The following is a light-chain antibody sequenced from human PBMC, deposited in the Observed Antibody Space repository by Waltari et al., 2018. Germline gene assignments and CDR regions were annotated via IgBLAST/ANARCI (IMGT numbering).Light chain of an antibody. CDR3: QHYVRLPGT. CDR1: QSVSRS. J-gene: IGKJ1*01. V-gene: IGKV3-20*01. Sequence: SCRASQSVSRSLAWYQQKPGQAPRLLIFGASNRDTGIPDRFSGSGSETDFSLTISRLEPEDFAVYYCQHYVRLPGTFGRGTKVEIK. CDR2: GAS.